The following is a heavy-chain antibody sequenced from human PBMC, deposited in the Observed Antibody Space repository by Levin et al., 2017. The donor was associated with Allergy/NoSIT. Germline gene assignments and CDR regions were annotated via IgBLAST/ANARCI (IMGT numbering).Heavy chain of an antibody. Sequence: SQTLSLTCTVPGASVASGGHAWSWVRQYPGKDLEFLGYIFYTGSTYYNPSLQSRFTMSAERSKNQFSFKLTSVTAADATVYYCATTIYGTLYFDNWGQGAPVAVSS. CDR2: IFYTGST. CDR3: ATTIYGTLYFDN. D-gene: IGHD3-3*01. J-gene: IGHJ4*02. V-gene: IGHV4-31*02. CDR1: GASVASGGHA.